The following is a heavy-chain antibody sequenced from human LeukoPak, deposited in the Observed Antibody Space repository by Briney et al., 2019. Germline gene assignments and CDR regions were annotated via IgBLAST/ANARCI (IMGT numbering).Heavy chain of an antibody. CDR3: AREGGFYRPLDY. Sequence: SETLSLTPGVSGGSASSTNWWTWFRQPPGRGLNWIGEVHIAGRTNFNPSLRSPLTMSVDLSENHVSLKLTSVTAADTAVYYCAREGGFYRPLDYSGQGALVTVSS. CDR1: GGSASSTNW. D-gene: IGHD6-25*01. V-gene: IGHV4-4*02. CDR2: VHIAGRT. J-gene: IGHJ4*02.